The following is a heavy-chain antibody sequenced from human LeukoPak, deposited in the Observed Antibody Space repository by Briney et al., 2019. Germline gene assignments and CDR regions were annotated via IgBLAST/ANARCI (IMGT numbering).Heavy chain of an antibody. CDR3: ARDHDYYDNPFDP. CDR2: IIPIFGTA. CDR1: GGTFSSYA. D-gene: IGHD3-22*01. V-gene: IGHV1-69*13. Sequence: SVKVSCKASGGTFSSYAISWVRQAPGQGLEWMGGIIPIFGTANYAQKFQGRVTITADESTSTAYMELSSLRSEDTAVYYCARDHDYYDNPFDPWGQGTLVTVSS. J-gene: IGHJ5*02.